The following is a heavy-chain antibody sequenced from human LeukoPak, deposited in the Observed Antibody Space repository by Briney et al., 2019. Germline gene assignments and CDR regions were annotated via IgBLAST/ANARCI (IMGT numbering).Heavy chain of an antibody. J-gene: IGHJ6*03. D-gene: IGHD5-12*01. CDR2: INHNGGT. CDR1: GGSFGGYY. CDR3: ARLERGYSGYEYYYYYYMDV. V-gene: IGHV4-34*01. Sequence: SETLSLTCAVYGGSFGGYYWSWIRQPPGKGLEWIGEINHNGGTNYNPSLKSRVTISVDTSKNQFSLKLSSVTAADTAVYYCARLERGYSGYEYYYYYYMDVWGKGTTVTISS.